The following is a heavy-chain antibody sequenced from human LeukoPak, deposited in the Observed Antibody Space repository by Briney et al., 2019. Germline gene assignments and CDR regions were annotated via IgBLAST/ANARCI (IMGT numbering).Heavy chain of an antibody. CDR3: ARDSCSGSTWYFGY. CDR2: INSDGSST. D-gene: IGHD2-15*01. Sequence: GGSLRLSCAASGFTFSRYWMHWVRQAPGKGLVWVSRINSDGSSTSYADSVKGRFTISRDNAKNTLYLQMNSLRAEDTAVYYCARDSCSGSTWYFGYWGQGTLVTVSS. J-gene: IGHJ4*02. V-gene: IGHV3-74*01. CDR1: GFTFSRYW.